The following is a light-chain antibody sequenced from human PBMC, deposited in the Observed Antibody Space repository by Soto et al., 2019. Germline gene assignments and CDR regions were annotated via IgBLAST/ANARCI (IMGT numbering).Light chain of an antibody. V-gene: IGKV1-5*03. J-gene: IGKJ1*01. CDR3: QPYNSYSWT. Sequence: DIQMTQSPSTLSASVGDRVTITCRASQSISSWLAWYQQKPGKAPKRLIYKASSLESGVPSRFSGSGSGTEFTLTISSLQPDDFATYYCQPYNSYSWTFGQGTKVDIK. CDR1: QSISSW. CDR2: KAS.